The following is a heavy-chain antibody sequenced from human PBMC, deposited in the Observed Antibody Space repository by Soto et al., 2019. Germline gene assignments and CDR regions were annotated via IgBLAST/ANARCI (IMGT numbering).Heavy chain of an antibody. CDR1: GGSISNHH. J-gene: IGHJ4*02. CDR2: IYYMGDT. Sequence: QVQLQESGPGLVKPSETLSLTCTFSGGSISNHHWSWIRQPPGKGLEWIGYIYYMGDTKYNPSLKRRVSISPDASNNPFSLKLSSVTAADTAVYYCATYSGGEGGRAYWGQGTLVTVSS. V-gene: IGHV4-59*08. CDR3: ATYSGGEGGRAY. D-gene: IGHD6-19*01.